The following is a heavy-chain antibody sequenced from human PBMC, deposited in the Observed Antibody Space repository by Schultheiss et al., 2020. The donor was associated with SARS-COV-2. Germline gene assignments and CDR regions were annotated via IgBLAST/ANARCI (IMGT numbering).Heavy chain of an antibody. CDR2: IYHSGST. D-gene: IGHD3-16*01. Sequence: SETLSLTCSVSNGSIGRHPWTWIRQSPGKGLEWIGYIYHSGSTYYNPSLKSRVTISVDRSKNQFSLKLSSVTAADTAVYYCARDGGPASGMDVWGQGTTVTVSS. V-gene: IGHV4-30-2*06. J-gene: IGHJ6*02. CDR3: ARDGGPASGMDV. CDR1: NGSIGRHP.